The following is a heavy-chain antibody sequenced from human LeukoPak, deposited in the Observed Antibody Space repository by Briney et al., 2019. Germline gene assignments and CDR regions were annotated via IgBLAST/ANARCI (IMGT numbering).Heavy chain of an antibody. CDR1: GHTFTSYG. J-gene: IGHJ4*02. D-gene: IGHD3-22*01. V-gene: IGHV1-18*01. CDR3: ARPRYYYDSSGYYPYYFDY. CDR2: ISAYNGNT. Sequence: ASVKVSCKASGHTFTSYGISWVRQAPGQGLEWMGWISAYNGNTNYAQKLQGRVTMTTDTSTSTAYMELRSLRSDDTAVYYCARPRYYYDSSGYYPYYFDYWGQGTLVTVSS.